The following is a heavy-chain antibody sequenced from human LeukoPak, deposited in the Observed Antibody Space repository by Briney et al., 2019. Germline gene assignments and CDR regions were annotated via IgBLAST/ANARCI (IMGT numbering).Heavy chain of an antibody. CDR2: IYSDGST. J-gene: IGHJ1*01. CDR3: ARVGDDSSGYLYFQH. V-gene: IGHV3-53*01. D-gene: IGHD3-22*01. CDR1: GFTVSSNY. Sequence: PGGSLRLSCAASGFTVSSNYMSWVRQAPGKGLEWVSVIYSDGSTYYADSVKGRFTISRDNSKNTLYLQMNSLRAEDTAVYYCARVGDDSSGYLYFQHWGQGTLVTVSS.